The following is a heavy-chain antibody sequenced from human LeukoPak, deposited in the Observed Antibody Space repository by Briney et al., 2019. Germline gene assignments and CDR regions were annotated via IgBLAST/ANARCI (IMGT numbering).Heavy chain of an antibody. V-gene: IGHV3-30*04. CDR3: ARGPLPDY. Sequence: QAGGSLRLSCAASGFTFSSYAMHWVRQAPGKGLEWVAVISYDGSNKYYADSVKGRFTISRDNSKNTLYLQMNSLRAEDTAVYYCARGPLPDYWGQGTLVTVSS. CDR1: GFTFSSYA. J-gene: IGHJ4*02. CDR2: ISYDGSNK.